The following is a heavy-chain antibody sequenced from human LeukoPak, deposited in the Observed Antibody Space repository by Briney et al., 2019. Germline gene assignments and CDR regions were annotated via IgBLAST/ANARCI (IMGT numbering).Heavy chain of an antibody. Sequence: GGSLRLSCAASGFTLSNSAMSWVRQAPGKGLEWVSNISGSGSGGSTYYADSVKGRFTISRDNAKNTLYLQMNNLRGEDTALYYCSKAGDTNYYRYGDYWGQGTLVTVSS. CDR3: SKAGDTNYYRYGDY. V-gene: IGHV3-23*01. CDR2: ISGSGSGGST. CDR1: GFTLSNSA. J-gene: IGHJ4*02. D-gene: IGHD5-18*01.